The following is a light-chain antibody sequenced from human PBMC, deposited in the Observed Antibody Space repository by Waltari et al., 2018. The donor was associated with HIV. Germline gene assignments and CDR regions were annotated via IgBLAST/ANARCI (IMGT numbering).Light chain of an antibody. CDR2: WAS. J-gene: IGKJ2*01. V-gene: IGKV4-1*01. CDR3: QQYTNYPYT. Sequence: DIVMTQSPESLAVSLGGRATINCRSIQSLLYTSNNKDYLVWYQQKPGQPPKVLISWASTRESAVPDRFSGSGSGTDFTLTISSLQPDDFATYYCQQYTNYPYTFGQGTRLEIK. CDR1: QSLLYTSNNKDY.